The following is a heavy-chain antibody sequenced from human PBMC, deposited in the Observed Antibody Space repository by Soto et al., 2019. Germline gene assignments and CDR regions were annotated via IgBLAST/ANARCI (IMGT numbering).Heavy chain of an antibody. CDR2: IGRDGSEK. Sequence: EVQLVESGGGSVQPGESLRLSCVGSGFDFNSYWMGWVRQAPGKGPQWVANIGRDGSEKSYVDSLKGRFTISRDNARRSVHLQMNSLGVEDTAVYYCAAWPLSSWFDYWGRGLLVTVSS. J-gene: IGHJ4*02. CDR3: AAWPLSSWFDY. D-gene: IGHD6-13*01. V-gene: IGHV3-7*05. CDR1: GFDFNSYW.